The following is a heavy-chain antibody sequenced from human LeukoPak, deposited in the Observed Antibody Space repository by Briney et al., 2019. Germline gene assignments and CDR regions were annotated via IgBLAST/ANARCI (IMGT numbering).Heavy chain of an antibody. CDR3: ASSGSYRLDY. CDR2: ITASGTAM. D-gene: IGHD1-26*01. J-gene: IGHJ4*02. CDR1: GFTFSSYS. V-gene: IGHV3-48*02. Sequence: GGFLRLSCAASGFTFSSYSMNWVRQAPGKGLEWVSHITASGTAMFYADSVKGRFTISRDNAKNSLYLQMNSLRDEDTAVYYCASSGSYRLDYWGQGTLVTVSS.